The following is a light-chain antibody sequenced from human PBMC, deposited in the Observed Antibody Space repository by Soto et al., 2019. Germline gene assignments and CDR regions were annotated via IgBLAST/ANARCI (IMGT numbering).Light chain of an antibody. CDR3: AAWDDSLNGPV. Sequence: QSVLTQPPSASGTPGQRVTISCSGSSSNIGSKTVNWYQQLPGTAPKLLIYSNNQRPSGVPDRFSGSKSGTSASLAISRLQSEDEADYHCAAWDDSLNGPVFGGGTKLTVL. V-gene: IGLV1-44*01. CDR1: SSNIGSKT. CDR2: SNN. J-gene: IGLJ3*02.